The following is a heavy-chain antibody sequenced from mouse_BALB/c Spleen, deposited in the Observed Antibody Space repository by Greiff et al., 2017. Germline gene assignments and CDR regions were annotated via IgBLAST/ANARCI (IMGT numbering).Heavy chain of an antibody. CDR2: ISSGGSYT. Sequence: EVQVVESGGGLVKPGGSLKLSCAASGFTFSSYAMSWVRQSPEKRLEWVAEISSGGSYTYYPDTVTGRFTISRDNAKNTLYLEMSSLRSEDTAMYYCARVDYDAMDYWGQGTSVTVSS. CDR1: GFTFSSYA. V-gene: IGHV5-9-4*01. J-gene: IGHJ4*01. CDR3: ARVDYDAMDY.